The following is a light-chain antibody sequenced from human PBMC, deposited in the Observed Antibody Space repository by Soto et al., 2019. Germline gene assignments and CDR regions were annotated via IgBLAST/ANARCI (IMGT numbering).Light chain of an antibody. V-gene: IGKV1-5*03. CDR1: QSISSW. Sequence: DIQMTQSPSTLSASVGDRVTITCLASQSISSWLAWYQQKPGKAPKLLIYKASTLKSGVPSRFSGSGSGIEFTLTISSLQPDDFATYYCQHYNSYSEAFGQGTKVDIK. CDR2: KAS. J-gene: IGKJ1*01. CDR3: QHYNSYSEA.